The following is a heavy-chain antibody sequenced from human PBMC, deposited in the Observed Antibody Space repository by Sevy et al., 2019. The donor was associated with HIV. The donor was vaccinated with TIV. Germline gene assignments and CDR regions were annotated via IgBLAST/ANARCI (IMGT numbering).Heavy chain of an antibody. CDR2: IYSSGST. V-gene: IGHV4-4*07. Sequence: SETLSLTCTVSGGSISSYYWSWIRQPAGKGLEWIGHIYSSGSTNYNPSLKSRVTMSVDTSNNQFSLKLSSVTAADTAVYYCARDHPYNGAFNIWGQGKMVTVSS. CDR1: GGSISSYY. D-gene: IGHD2-8*01. J-gene: IGHJ3*02. CDR3: ARDHPYNGAFNI.